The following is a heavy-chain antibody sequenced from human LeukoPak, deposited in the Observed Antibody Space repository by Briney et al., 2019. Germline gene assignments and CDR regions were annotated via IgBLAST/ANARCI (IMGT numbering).Heavy chain of an antibody. CDR3: ARDYYDSRGEAFDI. V-gene: IGHV4-59*11. J-gene: IGHJ3*02. Sequence: PSETLSLTCTVSGDSIVSHYWSWIRQPPGKGLEWIGYIFYVGSTNYKPSLKSRVTISVDTSKNQFSLKLNSVTAADTAVYYCARDYYDSRGEAFDIWGQGTMVTVSS. CDR2: IFYVGST. D-gene: IGHD3-22*01. CDR1: GDSIVSHY.